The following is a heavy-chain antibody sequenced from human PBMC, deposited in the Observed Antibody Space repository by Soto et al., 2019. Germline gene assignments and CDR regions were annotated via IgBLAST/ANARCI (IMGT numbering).Heavy chain of an antibody. Sequence: QVQLVQSGAEVRKPGSSVKVSCEASGGTFSSYALNWMRQAPGQGLEWMGGIIPLLGTTTYAEKFQGRVTITADESTRTAFLELSSLTSEDTAMYYCARDGGGATFDYWGQGTLVTVSS. D-gene: IGHD1-26*01. J-gene: IGHJ4*02. CDR1: GGTFSSYA. CDR2: IIPLLGTT. V-gene: IGHV1-69*12. CDR3: ARDGGGATFDY.